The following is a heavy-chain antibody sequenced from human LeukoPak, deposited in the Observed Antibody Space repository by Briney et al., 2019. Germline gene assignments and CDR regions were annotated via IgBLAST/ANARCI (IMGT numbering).Heavy chain of an antibody. V-gene: IGHV3-30*02. CDR1: GFTFSSYG. D-gene: IGHD3-10*01. Sequence: GGSLRLSCAASGFTFSSYGMHWVRQAPGKGLEWVAFIRYDGSNKYYADSVKGRFTISRDNSKNTLYLQMNSLRAEDMAVYYCAKAGALLWFGELLLDYWGQGTLVTVSS. J-gene: IGHJ4*02. CDR2: IRYDGSNK. CDR3: AKAGALLWFGELLLDY.